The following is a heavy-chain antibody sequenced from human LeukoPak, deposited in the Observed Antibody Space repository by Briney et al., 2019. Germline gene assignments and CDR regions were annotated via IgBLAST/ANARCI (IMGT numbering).Heavy chain of an antibody. CDR1: GGSISSYY. CDR2: IYYSGST. Sequence: PSETLSLTCTVSGGSISSYYWSWIRQPPGKGLEWIGYIYYSGSTNYNPSLKSRVTISVDTSKNQLSLKLSSVTAADTAVYYCARTVNIVVVPAATYYFDYWGQGTLVTVSS. D-gene: IGHD2-2*01. CDR3: ARTVNIVVVPAATYYFDY. V-gene: IGHV4-59*01. J-gene: IGHJ4*02.